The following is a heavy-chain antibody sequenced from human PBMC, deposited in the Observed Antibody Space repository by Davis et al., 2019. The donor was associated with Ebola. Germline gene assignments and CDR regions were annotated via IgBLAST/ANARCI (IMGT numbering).Heavy chain of an antibody. CDR2: ISSSSSTI. Sequence: GESLKISCAASGFTFSSYSMNWVRQAPGKGLEWVSYISSSSSTIYYADSVKGRFTISRDNSKNTLYLQMNSLRAEDTAVYYCARGAYSSSWYHFDYWGQGTLVTVSS. J-gene: IGHJ4*02. CDR1: GFTFSSYS. D-gene: IGHD6-13*01. CDR3: ARGAYSSSWYHFDY. V-gene: IGHV3-48*01.